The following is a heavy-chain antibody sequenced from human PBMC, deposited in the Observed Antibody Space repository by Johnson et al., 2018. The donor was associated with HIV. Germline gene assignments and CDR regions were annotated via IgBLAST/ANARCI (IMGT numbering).Heavy chain of an antibody. CDR1: GFTFSSYA. J-gene: IGHJ3*02. CDR2: ISSNGGST. V-gene: IGHV3-64*01. Sequence: VQLVESGGGLVQPGGSLRLYCAASGFTFSSYAMHWVRQAPGKGLEYVSAISSNGGSTYYANSVKGRFTISRDNSKNTLYLQMNSLRAEDTAVYYCARDEPYNLNAFDIWGQGTMVTVSS. CDR3: ARDEPYNLNAFDI. D-gene: IGHD5-24*01.